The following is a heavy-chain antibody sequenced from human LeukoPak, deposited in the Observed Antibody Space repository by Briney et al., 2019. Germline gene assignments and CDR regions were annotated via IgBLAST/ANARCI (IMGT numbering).Heavy chain of an antibody. CDR2: IYPGDSDA. J-gene: IGHJ5*02. D-gene: IGHD1-1*01. CDR3: ARLVTPGVTRWFDP. Sequence: GESLKISCKTSGYKFIDHWIGWVRQMPGKGLEWMAIIYPGDSDARCSPSFQGQVTVSADKSITTAYLQWSSLKASDTATYYCARLVTPGVTRWFDPWGQGTPVTVSS. V-gene: IGHV5-51*01. CDR1: GYKFIDHW.